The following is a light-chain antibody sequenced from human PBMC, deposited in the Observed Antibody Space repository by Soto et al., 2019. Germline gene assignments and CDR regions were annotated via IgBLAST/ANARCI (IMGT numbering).Light chain of an antibody. CDR2: DAS. V-gene: IGKV3-20*01. Sequence: EIVLTQSPGTLSLSPGERATLSCRASQSVSSSYLAWYQQKPGQAPRLLIYDASSRATGIPDRFSGSGSGTDFTLTISRREPADFGVYYFQLYATSPRTFGQGTKVEIK. CDR3: QLYATSPRT. CDR1: QSVSSSY. J-gene: IGKJ1*01.